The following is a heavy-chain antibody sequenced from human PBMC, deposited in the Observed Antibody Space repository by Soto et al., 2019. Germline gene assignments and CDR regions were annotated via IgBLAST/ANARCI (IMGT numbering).Heavy chain of an antibody. Sequence: GGSLRLSCAASGFTFSSYGRHWVRQAPGKGLEWVAVISYDGSNKNYADSVKGRFTIFRDNSKNAMYLEMSSLRAEDTAVYYCARDYHYDSFGMDVWGQRTTVTVSS. CDR1: GFTFSSYG. CDR3: ARDYHYDSFGMDV. CDR2: ISYDGSNK. V-gene: IGHV3-30*03. J-gene: IGHJ6*02. D-gene: IGHD3-3*01.